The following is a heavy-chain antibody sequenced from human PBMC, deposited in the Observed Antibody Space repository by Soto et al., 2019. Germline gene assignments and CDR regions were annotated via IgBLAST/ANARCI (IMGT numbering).Heavy chain of an antibody. CDR2: ISRRARTI. CDR1: GFTFSNYY. CDR3: ASGTNGAFFVY. V-gene: IGHV3-11*01. D-gene: IGHD2-8*01. J-gene: IGHJ4*02. Sequence: QVQLVESGGGLVKPGGSLRLSCAASGFTFSNYYMSWIRQAPGKGLEWVSYISRRARTIFYADSVKGRFTISRDNVKNSLYLQMNSLRAEDTAVYYCASGTNGAFFVYWGQGILVAVSS.